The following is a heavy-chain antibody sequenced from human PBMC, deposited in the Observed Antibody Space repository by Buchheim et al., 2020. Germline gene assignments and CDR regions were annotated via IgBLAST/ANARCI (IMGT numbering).Heavy chain of an antibody. CDR2: IKQDGTEK. V-gene: IGHV3-7*01. D-gene: IGHD5-12*01. CDR3: ARHTGFDSGLDV. CDR1: GFTFNRYW. Sequence: EVQLAVSGGGLVQPGGSLRLSCIGSGFTFNRYWMTWVRQAPGKGLEWVATIKQDGTEKYYVNSVKGRVIASRDNAKNSVFVRMSSLADEDTAVYYCARHTGFDSGLDVWGQGT. J-gene: IGHJ6*02.